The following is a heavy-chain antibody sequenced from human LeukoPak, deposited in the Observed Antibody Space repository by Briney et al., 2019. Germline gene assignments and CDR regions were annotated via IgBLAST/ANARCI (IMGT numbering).Heavy chain of an antibody. J-gene: IGHJ4*02. CDR1: GFTFSSYG. V-gene: IGHV3-30*18. D-gene: IGHD1-26*01. CDR2: VSYDGSNK. CDR3: AKSASGGYYFDY. Sequence: GRSLRLSCGASGFTFSSYGMHWVRQAPGKGLEWVAVVSYDGSNKHYADSVKGRFTISRDNSKNTLYLEMNSLRAEDTAVYYCAKSASGGYYFDYWGQGTLVTVSP.